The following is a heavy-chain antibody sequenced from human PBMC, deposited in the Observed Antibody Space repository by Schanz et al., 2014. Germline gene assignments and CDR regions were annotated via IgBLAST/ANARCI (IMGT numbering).Heavy chain of an antibody. V-gene: IGHV1-69*04. CDR1: GYTFTSYS. Sequence: QVQLVQSGPEVEKPGASVKVSCKASGYTFTSYSMHWVRQAPGQGLEWMGRIIPILGIANYAQKFQGRVTITADRSTSTAYMELSSLRSEDTAVYYCARGYGDSPTDFWGQGTLVTVSS. D-gene: IGHD4-17*01. CDR2: IIPILGIA. J-gene: IGHJ4*02. CDR3: ARGYGDSPTDF.